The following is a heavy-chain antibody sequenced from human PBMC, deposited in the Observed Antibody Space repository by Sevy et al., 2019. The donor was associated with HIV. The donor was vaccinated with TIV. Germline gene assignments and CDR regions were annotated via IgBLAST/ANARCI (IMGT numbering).Heavy chain of an antibody. V-gene: IGHV3-43*01. D-gene: IGHD1-20*01. J-gene: IGHJ6*02. CDR1: GFTFDDYT. CDR2: ISWDGGST. Sequence: GGSLRLSCAASGFTFDDYTMHWVRQAPGKGLEWVSLISWDGGSTYYADSVKGRFTISRDNSKNSLYLQMNSLRTEDTALYYCAKDRDGITGKTYYYYYGMDVWGQGTTVTVSS. CDR3: AKDRDGITGKTYYYYYGMDV.